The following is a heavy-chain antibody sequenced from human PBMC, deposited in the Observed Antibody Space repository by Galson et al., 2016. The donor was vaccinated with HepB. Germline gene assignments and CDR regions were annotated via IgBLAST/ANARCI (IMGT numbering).Heavy chain of an antibody. Sequence: SLRLSCAASGFTFSTYTMSWVRQAPGKGLVWLSYISTTSTTIYYANSVMGRFTISRDNAKNSLFLQMNSLRDEDTAVYYCARGRGCDGGRCNEYYFYVMDVWGQGTTVTVSS. CDR2: ISTTSTTI. D-gene: IGHD2-15*01. V-gene: IGHV3-48*02. CDR1: GFTFSTYT. CDR3: ARGRGCDGGRCNEYYFYVMDV. J-gene: IGHJ6*02.